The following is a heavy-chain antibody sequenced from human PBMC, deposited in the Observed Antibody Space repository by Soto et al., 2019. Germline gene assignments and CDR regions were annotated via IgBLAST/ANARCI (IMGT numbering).Heavy chain of an antibody. CDR2: IYSSEYT. CDR3: ARQQWLVLNAFDI. D-gene: IGHD6-19*01. Sequence: SETLSLTCTVSGGSISGYFWSWIRQPPGKGLEWIAYIYSSEYTDYNPSLKSRVTISVDMSRDQFSLQLKSVTAADTAVYYCARQQWLVLNAFDIWGQGTMVTVSS. V-gene: IGHV4-59*01. CDR1: GGSISGYF. J-gene: IGHJ3*02.